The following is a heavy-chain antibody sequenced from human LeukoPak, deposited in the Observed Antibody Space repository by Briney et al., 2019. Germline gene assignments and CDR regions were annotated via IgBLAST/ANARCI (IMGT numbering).Heavy chain of an antibody. J-gene: IGHJ4*02. CDR1: GGSIRSYY. CDR3: ARVFRSRDGYNREFDY. D-gene: IGHD5-24*01. CDR2: IYYSGST. V-gene: IGHV4-59*01. Sequence: SETLSLTCTVSGGSIRSYYWSWIRQPPGKGLEWIGYIYYSGSTNYNPSLKSRVTISVDTSKNQFSLKLSSVTAADTAVYYCARVFRSRDGYNREFDYWGQGTLVTVSS.